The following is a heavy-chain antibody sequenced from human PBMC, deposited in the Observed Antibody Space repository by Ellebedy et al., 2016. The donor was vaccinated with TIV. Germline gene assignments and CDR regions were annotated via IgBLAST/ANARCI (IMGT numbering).Heavy chain of an antibody. J-gene: IGHJ4*02. CDR1: GGSISSYY. CDR3: ARGAYYDILPYY. D-gene: IGHD3-9*01. CDR2: IYYSGST. V-gene: IGHV4-59*01. Sequence: MPSETLSLTCTVSGGSISSYYWSWIRQPPGKGLEWIGYIYYSGSTNYNPSLKSRVTISVDTSKNQFSLKLSSVTAADTAVYYCARGAYYDILPYYWGQGTLVTVSS.